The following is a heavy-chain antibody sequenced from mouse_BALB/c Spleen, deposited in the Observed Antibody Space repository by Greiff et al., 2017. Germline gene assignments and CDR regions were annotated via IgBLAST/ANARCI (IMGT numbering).Heavy chain of an antibody. CDR1: GYAFTNYL. Sequence: QVQLKESGAELVRPGTSVKVSCKASGYAFTNYLIEWVKQRPGQGLEWIGVINPGSGGTNYNEKFKGKATLTADKSSSTAYMQLSSLTSDDSAVYFCARSGRVRAWFAYWGQGTLVTVSA. CDR3: ARSGRVRAWFAY. CDR2: INPGSGGT. J-gene: IGHJ3*01. V-gene: IGHV1-54*01. D-gene: IGHD2-14*01.